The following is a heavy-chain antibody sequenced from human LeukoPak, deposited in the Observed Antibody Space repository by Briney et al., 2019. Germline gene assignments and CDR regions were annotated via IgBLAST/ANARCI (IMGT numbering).Heavy chain of an antibody. CDR2: INHSGST. CDR1: GGSFSGYY. J-gene: IGHJ6*04. CDR3: ARMTARITMVRGVIITTGYYVMDV. D-gene: IGHD3-10*01. V-gene: IGHV4-34*01. Sequence: SETLSLTCAVYGGSFSGYYWSWIRQPPGKGLEWIGEINHSGSTNYNPSLKSRVTISVDTSKNQFSLKLSSVTAADTAVYYCARMTARITMVRGVIITTGYYVMDVWGKGTTVTVSS.